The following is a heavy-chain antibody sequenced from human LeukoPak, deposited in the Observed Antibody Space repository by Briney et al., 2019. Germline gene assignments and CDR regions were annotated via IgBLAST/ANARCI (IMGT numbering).Heavy chain of an antibody. V-gene: IGHV4-34*01. J-gene: IGHJ6*03. CDR3: ARGKRVWFGELMTSFSYFYIDV. CDR2: INQGGRT. CDR1: GGSFSDYL. D-gene: IGHD3-10*01. Sequence: SETLSLTCAVNGGSFSDYLWTWIRQSPGKGLECIGEINQGGRTNFNPPLKSRVTISADRSKYHFSLTLRSVTAADTAVYYCARGKRVWFGELMTSFSYFYIDVWGRGTTVIVSS.